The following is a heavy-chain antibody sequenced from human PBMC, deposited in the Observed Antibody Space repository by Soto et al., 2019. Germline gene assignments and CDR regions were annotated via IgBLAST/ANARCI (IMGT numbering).Heavy chain of an antibody. CDR1: GYSFTSYW. V-gene: IGHV5-51*01. J-gene: IGHJ6*02. CDR3: ARHVLDFDWPKPYYRYYGMDV. Sequence: GESLKISCKGSGYSFTSYWIGWVRQMPGKGLEWMGIIYPGDSNIRYSPSFEGQVTISADKSITTAYLQWSSLKASDTAIYYCARHVLDFDWPKPYYRYYGMDVWGLGTTVTVSS. CDR2: IYPGDSNI. D-gene: IGHD2-8*01.